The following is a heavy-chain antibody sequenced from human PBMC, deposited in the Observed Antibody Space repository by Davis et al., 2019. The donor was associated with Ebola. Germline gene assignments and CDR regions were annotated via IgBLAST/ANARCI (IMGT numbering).Heavy chain of an antibody. D-gene: IGHD2-2*01. CDR2: IIPVFGIP. CDR1: GGTFSSYA. J-gene: IGHJ4*02. Sequence: SVKVSCKASGGTFSSYAISWVRQAPGQGLDWMGGIIPVFGIPKYAQKFQGRVTITADESTSTAYMELSSLRSEDTAVYYCTRRYCSSPSCTPYYWGQGTLVTVSS. CDR3: TRRYCSSPSCTPYY. V-gene: IGHV1-69*13.